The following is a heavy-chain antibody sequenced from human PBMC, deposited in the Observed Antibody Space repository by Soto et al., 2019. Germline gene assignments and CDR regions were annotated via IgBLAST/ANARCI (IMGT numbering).Heavy chain of an antibody. J-gene: IGHJ4*02. D-gene: IGHD1-26*01. CDR1: GFTFSNAW. CDR2: IKTRADGGTA. V-gene: IGHV3-15*01. Sequence: EVQLVESGGGLVKPGESLTLSCAASGFTFSNAWMSWVRQAPGKGLEWVGRIKTRADGGTADYAAPVQVRFTISRDDLTNTLYLHMNSLKTEDTAVYYCTTDIRWELPPSDHWGRGTLVTVSS. CDR3: TTDIRWELPPSDH.